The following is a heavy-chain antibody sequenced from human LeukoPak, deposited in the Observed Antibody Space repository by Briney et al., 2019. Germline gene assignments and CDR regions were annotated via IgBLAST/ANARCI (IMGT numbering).Heavy chain of an antibody. D-gene: IGHD5-18*01. CDR3: ARVYSYGLYYYYMDV. V-gene: IGHV4-39*07. CDR2: IYYSGST. J-gene: IGHJ6*03. CDR1: GGSISSSSYY. Sequence: SETLSLTCTVSGGSISSSSYYWGWIRQPPGKGLEWIGSIYYSGSTYYNPSLKSRVTISVDTSKNQFSLKLSSVTAADTAVYYCARVYSYGLYYYYMDVWGKGTTVTVSS.